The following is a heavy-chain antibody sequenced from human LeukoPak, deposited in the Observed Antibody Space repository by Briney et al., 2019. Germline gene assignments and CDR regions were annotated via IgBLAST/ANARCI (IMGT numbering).Heavy chain of an antibody. J-gene: IGHJ6*03. CDR1: GASISGYH. V-gene: IGHV4-4*07. CDR2: IYASGST. D-gene: IGHD2-21*02. CDR3: ARAGGDPHYYYYYYMDV. Sequence: SETLSLTCTVSGASISGYHWNWIRQPAGKGLEWIGRIYASGSTNYNPSLKSRVTISVDTSKNQFSLKLTSVAAADTAVYYCARAGGDPHYYYYYYMDVWGKGTPVTVSS.